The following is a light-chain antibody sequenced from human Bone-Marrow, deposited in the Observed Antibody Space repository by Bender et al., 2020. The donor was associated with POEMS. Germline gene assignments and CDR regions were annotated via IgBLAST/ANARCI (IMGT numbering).Light chain of an antibody. J-gene: IGLJ3*02. CDR2: EVS. CDR3: CSYAGGGTFV. Sequence: QSALTQPAFVSGSPGQSITISCTGTSGDVGSYNFVSWYQQHPGKAPKLMIYEVSKRPSGVSNRFSGSKSGNTASLTISGLQAEDEADYYCCSYAGGGTFVFGGGTKLTVL. V-gene: IGLV2-23*02. CDR1: SGDVGSYNF.